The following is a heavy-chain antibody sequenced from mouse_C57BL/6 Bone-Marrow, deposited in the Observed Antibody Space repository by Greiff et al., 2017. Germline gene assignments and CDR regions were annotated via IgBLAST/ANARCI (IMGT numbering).Heavy chain of an antibody. CDR1: GFSLSTFGMG. CDR3: ARIDDYGSSYGYFDV. V-gene: IGHV8-8*01. J-gene: IGHJ1*03. D-gene: IGHD1-1*01. CDR2: IWWDDDK. Sequence: QVTLKESGPGILQPSPTLSLTCSFSGFSLSTFGMGVGWIRQPPGKGLEWLAHIWWDDDKYYNPALKSRLTIYKDTSKNQVFLKIDNVDTADTATYYCARIDDYGSSYGYFDVWGTGTTVTVSS.